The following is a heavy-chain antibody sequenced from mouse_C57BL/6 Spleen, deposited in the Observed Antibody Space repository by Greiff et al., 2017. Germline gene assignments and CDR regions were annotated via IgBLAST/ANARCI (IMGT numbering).Heavy chain of an antibody. CDR1: GYTFTSYG. CDR3: AKGYGSSPYYFDY. Sequence: QVQLQQSGAELARPGASVKLSCKASGYTFTSYGISWVKQRTGQGLEWIGEIHPRSGNTYYNEKFKGKATLTADKSSSTAYMELRSLTSEDSAVYFCAKGYGSSPYYFDYWGQGTTLTVSS. V-gene: IGHV1-81*01. CDR2: IHPRSGNT. D-gene: IGHD1-1*01. J-gene: IGHJ2*01.